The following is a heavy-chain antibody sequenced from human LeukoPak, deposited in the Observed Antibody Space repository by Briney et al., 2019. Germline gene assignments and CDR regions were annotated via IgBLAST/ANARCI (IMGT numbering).Heavy chain of an antibody. CDR1: GFSFSSHW. Sequence: GGSLRLSCAASGFSFSSHWMHWVRQAPGKGLVWVSRINGDGSSTTDADSVKGRFTISRDNAKNTLYLQMNSLRAKDTAVYYCARDTQAARFDYWGQGTLVTVSS. CDR3: ARDTQAARFDY. J-gene: IGHJ4*02. V-gene: IGHV3-74*01. CDR2: INGDGSST. D-gene: IGHD2-15*01.